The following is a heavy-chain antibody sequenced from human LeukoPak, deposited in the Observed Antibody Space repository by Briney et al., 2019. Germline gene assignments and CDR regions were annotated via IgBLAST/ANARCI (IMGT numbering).Heavy chain of an antibody. J-gene: IGHJ4*02. CDR3: ARSQGPTGFFDY. Sequence: SETLSLTCAVYGGSFSGYYWSWIRQPPGKGLEWIGEINHRGSTNYNPSLKSRVTISVDTSKNQFSLKLSSVTAADTAVYYCARSQGPTGFFDYWGQGTLVTVSS. V-gene: IGHV4-34*01. CDR2: INHRGST. D-gene: IGHD4-11*01. CDR1: GGSFSGYY.